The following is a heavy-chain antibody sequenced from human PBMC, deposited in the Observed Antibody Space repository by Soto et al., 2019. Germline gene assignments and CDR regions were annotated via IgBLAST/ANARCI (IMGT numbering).Heavy chain of an antibody. Sequence: GGSLRLSCAASGFTFSNAWMSWVRQAPGKGLEWVGRIKSKTDGGTTDYAAPVKGRFTISRDDSKNTLYLQMNSLKTEDTAVYYCTLGVTCGRGYAFDIWGQGTMVTVSS. D-gene: IGHD2-8*02. J-gene: IGHJ3*02. CDR3: TLGVTCGRGYAFDI. CDR1: GFTFSNAW. CDR2: IKSKTDGGTT. V-gene: IGHV3-15*01.